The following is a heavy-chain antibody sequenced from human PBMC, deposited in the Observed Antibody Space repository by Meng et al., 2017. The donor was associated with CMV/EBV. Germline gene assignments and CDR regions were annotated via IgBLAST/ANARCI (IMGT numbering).Heavy chain of an antibody. D-gene: IGHD2-2*01. CDR3: ARRGRLVVPAAPYWYFDL. CDR2: IIPILGIA. CDR1: FSIYA. J-gene: IGHJ2*01. Sequence: FSIYAISWVRQAPGQGLEWMGGIIPILGIANYAQKFQGRVTITADKSTSTAYMELSSLRSEDTAMYYCARRGRLVVPAAPYWYFDLWGRGTLVTVSS. V-gene: IGHV1-69*10.